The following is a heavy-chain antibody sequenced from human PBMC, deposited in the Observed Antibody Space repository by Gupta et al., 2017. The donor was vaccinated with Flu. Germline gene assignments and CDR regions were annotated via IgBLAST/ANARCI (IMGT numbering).Heavy chain of an antibody. V-gene: IGHV3-48*01. J-gene: IGHJ5*02. D-gene: IGHD3-22*01. CDR3: ATYYDSSGYQT. CDR2: ISSSSRTI. Sequence: EVQPVESGGGLVQPGGSLRLSCAASGFTFSSHSMNWVRQVPGKGLEWVSYISSSSRTIYYADSVKGRFTISRDNAKNSVYLQMNSLRVEDTAVYYCATYYDSSGYQTWGQGTLGTVSS. CDR1: GFTFSSHS.